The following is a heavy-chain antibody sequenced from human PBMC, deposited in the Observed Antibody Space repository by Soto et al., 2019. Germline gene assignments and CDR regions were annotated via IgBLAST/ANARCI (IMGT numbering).Heavy chain of an antibody. CDR1: GLTFSRVS. V-gene: IGHV3-21*01. CDR2: SSSGSSDT. CDR3: ARVAY. J-gene: IGHJ4*02. Sequence: GSQRLSCVASGLTFSRVSMNWLRQVPGKGLEWVASSSSGSSDTWYADSVKGRFIISRDNAQNSLFLQLNTLRPEDTAMYYCARVAYWDPGTQVAASS.